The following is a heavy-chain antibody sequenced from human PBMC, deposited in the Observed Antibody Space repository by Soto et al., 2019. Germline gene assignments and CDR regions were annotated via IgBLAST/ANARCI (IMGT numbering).Heavy chain of an antibody. CDR1: GYTFTSYG. CDR3: ARDRDFWSGRYGMDV. D-gene: IGHD3-3*01. V-gene: IGHV1-18*01. CDR2: ISAYNGNT. Sequence: QVQLVQSGAEVKKPGASVKVSCKASGYTFTSYGISWVRQAPGQGLEWMGWISAYNGNTNYAQKLQGRVTMTTDTTXXTAYMELRSLRSDDTAVYYCARDRDFWSGRYGMDVWGQGTTVTVSS. J-gene: IGHJ6*02.